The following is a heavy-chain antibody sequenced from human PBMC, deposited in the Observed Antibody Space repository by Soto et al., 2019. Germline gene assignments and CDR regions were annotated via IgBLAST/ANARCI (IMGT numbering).Heavy chain of an antibody. Sequence: QVQLVQSGAEVKKPGASVKVSCKASGYTFTSYAMHWVRQAPGQRLEGMGWINAGNGNTKYSQNFQGRVTITRDTAASTAYMELSTLRSADTAVSYCARGPGGPDGPGDYWGQGALGTVSS. CDR2: INAGNGNT. CDR3: ARGPGGPDGPGDY. J-gene: IGHJ4*02. V-gene: IGHV1-3*01. D-gene: IGHD2-15*01. CDR1: GYTFTSYA.